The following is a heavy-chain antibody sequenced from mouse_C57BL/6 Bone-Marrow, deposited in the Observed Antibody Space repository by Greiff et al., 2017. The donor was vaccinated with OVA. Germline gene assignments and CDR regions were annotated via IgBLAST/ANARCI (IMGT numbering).Heavy chain of an antibody. V-gene: IGHV14-1*01. J-gene: IGHJ2*01. Sequence: VQLQQSGAELVRPGASVKLSCTASGFNIKDYYMHWVKQRPEQGLEWIGRIDPEDGDTEYAPKFQGKDTMTADTSSNTAYLQLSSLTSEDTAVYYCTSFITTVVDYWGQGTTLTVSS. CDR3: TSFITTVVDY. D-gene: IGHD1-1*01. CDR2: IDPEDGDT. CDR1: GFNIKDYY.